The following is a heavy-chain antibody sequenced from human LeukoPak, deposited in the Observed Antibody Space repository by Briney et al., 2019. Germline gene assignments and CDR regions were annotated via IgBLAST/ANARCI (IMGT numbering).Heavy chain of an antibody. D-gene: IGHD6-19*01. V-gene: IGHV4-59*12. J-gene: IGHJ6*03. CDR1: GGSISSYY. CDR2: IYYSGST. CDR3: ARVGAVAGYYYYYYMDV. Sequence: SETLSLTCTVSGGSISSYYWSWIRQPPGKGLGWIGYIYYSGSTNYNPSLKSRVTISVDTSKNQFSLKLSSVTAADTAVYYCARVGAVAGYYYYYYMDVWGKGTTVTISS.